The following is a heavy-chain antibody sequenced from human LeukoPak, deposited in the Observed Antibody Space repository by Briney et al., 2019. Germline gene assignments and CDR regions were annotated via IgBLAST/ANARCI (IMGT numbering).Heavy chain of an antibody. V-gene: IGHV3-30*03. CDR2: ISYDGSNK. Sequence: GGSLRLSCAASGFTFSSYGMHWVRQAPGKGLEWVAVISYDGSNKYYADSVKGRFTISRDNAKNSLYLQMNSLRAEDTAVYYCARELSGYDREGDYYYYYMDVWGKGTTVTVSS. CDR3: ARELSGYDREGDYYYYYMDV. J-gene: IGHJ6*03. D-gene: IGHD5-12*01. CDR1: GFTFSSYG.